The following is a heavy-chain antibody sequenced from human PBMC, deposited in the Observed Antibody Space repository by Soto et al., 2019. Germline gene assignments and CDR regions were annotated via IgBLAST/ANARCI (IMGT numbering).Heavy chain of an antibody. D-gene: IGHD1-1*01. CDR2: IWYDGSNK. Sequence: QVQLVESGGGVVRPGRSLRLSCAASGFTFSSYGMHWVRQAPGKGLEWVAVIWYDGSNKYYADSLKGRFTISRDNSKNTLYLQMNSLRAEDTAVYYCARGNWNYFYGMDVWGQGTTVTVSS. CDR1: GFTFSSYG. CDR3: ARGNWNYFYGMDV. V-gene: IGHV3-33*01. J-gene: IGHJ6*02.